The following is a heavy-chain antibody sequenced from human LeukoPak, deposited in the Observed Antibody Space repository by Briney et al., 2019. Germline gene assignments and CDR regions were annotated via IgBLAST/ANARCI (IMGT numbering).Heavy chain of an antibody. J-gene: IGHJ4*02. V-gene: IGHV1-2*02. CDR3: ARXSVXAVAARRGLNY. Sequence: AXVKVSXXASGYTFTGYYMHWVRQAPGQGLEWMGWINPNSGGTNYAQKFQGRVTMTRDTSIRTVYMEMSRLRDDDKDVYYCARXSVXAVAARRGLNYWGQGTLVAVSS. CDR2: INPNSGGT. CDR1: GYTFTGYY. D-gene: IGHD6-6*01.